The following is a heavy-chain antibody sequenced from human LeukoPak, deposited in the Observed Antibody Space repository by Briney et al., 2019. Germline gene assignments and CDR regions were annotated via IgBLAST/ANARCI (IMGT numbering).Heavy chain of an antibody. CDR1: GYTFTGYY. V-gene: IGHV1-2*02. D-gene: IGHD1-14*01. J-gene: IGHJ5*02. CDR2: INPNSGGT. Sequence: GASVKVSCKASGYTFTGYYMHWVRQAPGQGLEWMGWINPNSGGTNYAQKFQGRVTMTRDTSISTAYMELSRLRSDDTAVYYCARDWSEAEVRNRNWFDPWGQGTLVTVSS. CDR3: ARDWSEAEVRNRNWFDP.